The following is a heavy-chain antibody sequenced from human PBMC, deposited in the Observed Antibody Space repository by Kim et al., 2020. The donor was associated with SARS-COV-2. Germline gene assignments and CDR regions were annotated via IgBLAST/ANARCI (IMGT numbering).Heavy chain of an antibody. Sequence: SETLSLTCNVSGGSMNSDDTCWSWIRQPPGKGLEWIGYTYYSGVTSYNPSLKSRLTISVDKSNNQFSLTLSSVTAADTAVYYCARTHENNGSWYDPWGPGTLVTVSS. CDR1: GGSMNSDDTC. J-gene: IGHJ5*02. D-gene: IGHD3-10*01. CDR3: ARTHENNGSWYDP. V-gene: IGHV4-30-4*01. CDR2: TYYSGVT.